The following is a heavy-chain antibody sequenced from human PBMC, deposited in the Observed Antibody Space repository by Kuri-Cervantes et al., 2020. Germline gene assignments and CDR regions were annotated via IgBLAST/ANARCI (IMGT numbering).Heavy chain of an antibody. V-gene: IGHV4-38-2*02. CDR2: IYHSGST. J-gene: IGHJ4*02. CDR1: GYSISSGYY. D-gene: IGHD7-27*01. Sequence: SETLSLTCTVSGYSISSGYYWGWIRQPPGKGLEWIGSIYHSGSTYYNPSLKSRVTISVDTSKNQFSLKLSSVTAADTAVYYCARTGTGGSIEYYFDYWGQGTLVTVSS. CDR3: ARTGTGGSIEYYFDY.